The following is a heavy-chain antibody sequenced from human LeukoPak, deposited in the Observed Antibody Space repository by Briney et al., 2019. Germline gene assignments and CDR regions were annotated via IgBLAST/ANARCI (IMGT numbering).Heavy chain of an antibody. D-gene: IGHD2-21*02. CDR1: GGSISNYY. CDR3: ARQGVATAIDY. CDR2: ISASGNT. Sequence: SGTLSLTCTVPGGSISNYYWSWIRQPAGKGLEWIGRISASGNTNYNPSLKSRVTMSVDTSMNLFALKLSSVTAADTAVYYCARQGVATAIDYWGQGTLVTVSS. J-gene: IGHJ4*02. V-gene: IGHV4-4*07.